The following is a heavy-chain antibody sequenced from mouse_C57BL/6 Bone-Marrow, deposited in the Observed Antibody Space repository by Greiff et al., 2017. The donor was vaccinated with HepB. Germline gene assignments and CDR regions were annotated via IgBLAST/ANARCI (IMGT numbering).Heavy chain of an antibody. CDR2: IDPSDSYT. J-gene: IGHJ4*01. V-gene: IGHV1-59*01. CDR1: GYTFTSYW. CDR3: ARNTVVAPMDY. D-gene: IGHD1-1*01. Sequence: VQLQQPGAELVRPGPSVKLSCKASGYTFTSYWMHWVKQRPGQGLEWIGVIDPSDSYTNYNQKFKGKATLTVDTSSSTAYMQLSSLTSEDSAVYYCARNTVVAPMDYWGQGTSVTVSS.